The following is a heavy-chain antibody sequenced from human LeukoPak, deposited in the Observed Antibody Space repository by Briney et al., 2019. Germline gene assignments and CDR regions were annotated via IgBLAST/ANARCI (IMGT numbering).Heavy chain of an antibody. CDR3: AREYLRSSTSLS. V-gene: IGHV3-74*01. CDR2: INTDGSST. CDR1: GFTFSSYW. Sequence: GGSLRLSCAASGFTFSSYWMHWVRQAPGKGLVWVSRINTDGSSTTYADSVKGRFTISRDNAKNTLYLQMNSLRAEDTAVYYCAREYLRSSTSLSWGQGTPVTVSS. D-gene: IGHD2-2*01. J-gene: IGHJ5*02.